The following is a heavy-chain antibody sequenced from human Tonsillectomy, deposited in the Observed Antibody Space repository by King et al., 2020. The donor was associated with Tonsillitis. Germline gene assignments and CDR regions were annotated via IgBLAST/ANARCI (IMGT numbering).Heavy chain of an antibody. D-gene: IGHD3-3*01. CDR3: ARDRAITIFGVVIMRYCYGMDV. CDR2: IYHSGST. J-gene: IGHJ6*02. CDR1: DGSISSSNW. Sequence: VQLQESGPGLVKPSGTLSLTCAVSDGSISSSNWWGWVRQPPGKGLEWIGEIYHSGSTNYNPSLKSRVTISVDKSKNQFSLKLSSVTAADTAVYYCARDRAITIFGVVIMRYCYGMDVWRQGTTVTVS. V-gene: IGHV4-4*02.